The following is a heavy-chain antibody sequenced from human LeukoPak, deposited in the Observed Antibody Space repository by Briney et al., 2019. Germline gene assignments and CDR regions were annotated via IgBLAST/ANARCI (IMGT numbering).Heavy chain of an antibody. CDR2: ISTDGSVT. D-gene: IGHD2-21*02. V-gene: IGHV3-74*03. CDR3: VRGSLRLPRSTPDY. J-gene: IGHJ4*02. Sequence: GGSLRLSCAVSGFSFTNYWMHWVRQDPGKGLVWVSYISTDGSVTKYADSVKGRFTISRDNAVNTLYLQMNSLRVEDTAVYYCVRGSLRLPRSTPDYWGQGTLVTVSS. CDR1: GFSFTNYW.